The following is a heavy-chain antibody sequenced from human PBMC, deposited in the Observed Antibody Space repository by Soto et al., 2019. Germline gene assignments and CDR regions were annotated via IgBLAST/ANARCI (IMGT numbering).Heavy chain of an antibody. CDR2: ISGSGGNT. CDR1: GFTFSSYA. V-gene: IGHV3-23*01. D-gene: IGHD1-1*01. Sequence: EVQLLESGGGLVQPGGSLRLSCAASGFTFSSYAMSWVRQAPGKGLEWVSGISGSGGNTYHADSVKGRFTTSRDNSKNTLYLQMNSLRAEDTAVYYCAKDGVGTARNWFDPWGQGTLVTVSS. J-gene: IGHJ5*02. CDR3: AKDGVGTARNWFDP.